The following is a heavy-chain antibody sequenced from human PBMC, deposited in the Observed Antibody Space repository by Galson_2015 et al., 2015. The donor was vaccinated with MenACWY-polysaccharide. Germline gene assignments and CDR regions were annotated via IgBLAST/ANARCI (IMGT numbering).Heavy chain of an antibody. Sequence: SLRLSCAASGFTFSNFCMHWVRQAPGKGLEWVAVMRKDGRSKDHADSVKGRFTISRDNSKNMLYLEMNSLRADDTALYYCARDRTADHYSHFWGQGTLLTVSS. J-gene: IGHJ4*02. CDR3: ARDRTADHYSHF. CDR1: GFTFSNFC. D-gene: IGHD7-27*01. CDR2: MRKDGRSK. V-gene: IGHV3-30*12.